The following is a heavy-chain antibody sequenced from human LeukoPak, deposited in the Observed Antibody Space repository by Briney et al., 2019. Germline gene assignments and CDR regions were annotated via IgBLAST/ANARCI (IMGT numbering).Heavy chain of an antibody. CDR3: ARAGVGVSRAFDI. CDR2: TNPNSGGT. Sequence: ASVTVSFTSSAYTFTVYYMHWVRHAHGQGLEWMGWTNPNSGGTNYAQKCQGRVTMTRDTSISTAYMELSRLRSDDTAVYYCARAGVGVSRAFDIWGQGTMVTVSS. CDR1: AYTFTVYY. J-gene: IGHJ3*02. D-gene: IGHD1-26*01. V-gene: IGHV1-2*02.